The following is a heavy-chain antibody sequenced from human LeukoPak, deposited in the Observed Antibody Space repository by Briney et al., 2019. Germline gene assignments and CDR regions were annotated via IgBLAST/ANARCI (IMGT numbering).Heavy chain of an antibody. CDR2: INPSGGST. V-gene: IGHV1-46*01. CDR3: ARGFSTILGVVIPPDV. CDR1: GYTFTSYY. J-gene: IGHJ6*04. Sequence: GASVKVSCKASGYTFTSYYMHWVRQAPGQGLEWMGIINPSGGSTSYAQKFQGRVTMTRDTSTGTVYMELSSLRSEDTAVYYCARGFSTILGVVIPPDVWGKGTTVTVSS. D-gene: IGHD3-3*01.